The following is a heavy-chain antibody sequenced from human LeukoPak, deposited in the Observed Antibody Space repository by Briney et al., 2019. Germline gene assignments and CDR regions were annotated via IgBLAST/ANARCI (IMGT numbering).Heavy chain of an antibody. D-gene: IGHD6-6*01. J-gene: IGHJ3*02. CDR2: IKGKTAGGTI. Sequence: GGSLRLSCAASGFAFINAWMTWVRQAPGKGLEWVGRIKGKTAGGTIDYAAPVKGRFIISRDDSKDMFYVQMNSLKTEDTAVYYCTTRGRSSSSEALDIWGQGTMVTVSS. V-gene: IGHV3-15*01. CDR3: TTRGRSSSSEALDI. CDR1: GFAFINAW.